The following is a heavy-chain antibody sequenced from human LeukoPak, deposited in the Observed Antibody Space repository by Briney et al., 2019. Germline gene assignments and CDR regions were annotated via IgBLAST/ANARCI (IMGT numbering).Heavy chain of an antibody. CDR2: IVVGSGNT. V-gene: IGHV1-58*02. Sequence: SVKVSCKASGFTFTSSAMQWVRQARGQRLGWIGWIVVGSGNTNYAQKFQERVTITRDMSTSTAYMELSSLRSEDTAVYYCAAECNDILTGYYHPWGQGTLVTVSS. CDR3: AAECNDILTGYYHP. CDR1: GFTFTSSA. J-gene: IGHJ5*02. D-gene: IGHD3-9*01.